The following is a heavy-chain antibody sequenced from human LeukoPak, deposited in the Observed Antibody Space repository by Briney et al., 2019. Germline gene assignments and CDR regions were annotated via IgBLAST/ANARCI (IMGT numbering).Heavy chain of an antibody. V-gene: IGHV1-2*02. Sequence: ASVKVSCKASGYTFPGYYMHWVRQAPGQGLEWMGWINPNSGGTNYAQKFQGRVTMTRDTSISTAYMELSRLRSDDTAVYYCARDQALVPAAKNWFDPWGQGTLVTVSS. CDR1: GYTFPGYY. J-gene: IGHJ5*02. D-gene: IGHD2-2*01. CDR3: ARDQALVPAAKNWFDP. CDR2: INPNSGGT.